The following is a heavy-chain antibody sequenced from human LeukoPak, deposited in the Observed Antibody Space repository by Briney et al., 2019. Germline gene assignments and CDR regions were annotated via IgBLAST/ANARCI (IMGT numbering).Heavy chain of an antibody. Sequence: PGGSLRLSCAASGFTFSNCEMNWVRQPPGKRLEWVSYISSSGSTIFYADSVKGRFTISRDNAKNSLYLQMNSLRAEDTAVYYCARDLKQGGQNYYYGMDVWGQGTTVTVSS. V-gene: IGHV3-48*03. CDR2: ISSSGSTI. CDR3: ARDLKQGGQNYYYGMDV. CDR1: GFTFSNCE. D-gene: IGHD3-16*01. J-gene: IGHJ6*02.